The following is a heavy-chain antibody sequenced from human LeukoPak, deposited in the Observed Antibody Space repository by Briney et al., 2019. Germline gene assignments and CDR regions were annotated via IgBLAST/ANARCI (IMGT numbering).Heavy chain of an antibody. Sequence: GSLRLSCAASGFTFSNAWMSWVRQAPGKGLEWIGYIYYTGGTSYLPSLKSRVTISLDASKNQFSLNLSSVSTADTAVYYCARSSMSTAQRFAIDSWGQGTLVTVSS. CDR3: ARSSMSTAQRFAIDS. CDR2: IYYTGGT. V-gene: IGHV4-59*01. CDR1: GFTFSNAW. J-gene: IGHJ4*02. D-gene: IGHD5-18*01.